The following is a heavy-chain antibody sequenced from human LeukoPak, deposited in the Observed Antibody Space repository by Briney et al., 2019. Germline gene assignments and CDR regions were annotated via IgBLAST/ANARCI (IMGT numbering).Heavy chain of an antibody. Sequence: GGSLRLSCAASGFTFSSYAMSWVRQAPGKGLEWVSTISGSGGSTNHADSVKGRFTISRDNAMNTLYLQMNSLRAEDSALYYCTRDMQGSRLYLVGSQNDWGQGTLVTVSS. CDR3: TRDMQGSRLYLVGSQND. CDR1: GFTFSSYA. V-gene: IGHV3-23*01. CDR2: ISGSGGST. J-gene: IGHJ4*02. D-gene: IGHD1-26*01.